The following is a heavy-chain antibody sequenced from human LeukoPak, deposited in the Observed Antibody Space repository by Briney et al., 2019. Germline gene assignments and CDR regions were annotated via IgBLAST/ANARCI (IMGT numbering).Heavy chain of an antibody. J-gene: IGHJ4*02. D-gene: IGHD3-10*01. CDR1: GGTFSSYA. CDR3: ARGGAGFETFDY. CDR2: IIPIFGTA. Sequence: ASVKVSCKASGGTFSSYAISWVRQAPGQGLEWMGGIIPIFGTANYAQKFQGRVTITADESTSTAYMELSSLRSEDTAVYYCARGGAGFETFDYWGQGTLVTVSS. V-gene: IGHV1-69*13.